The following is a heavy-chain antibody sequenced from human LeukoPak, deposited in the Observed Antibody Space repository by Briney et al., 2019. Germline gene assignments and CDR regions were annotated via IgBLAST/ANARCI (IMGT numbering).Heavy chain of an antibody. CDR1: GFTFSSYW. J-gene: IGHJ4*02. CDR3: AREGEGGATHFDY. CDR2: INSDGSST. D-gene: IGHD1-26*01. V-gene: IGHV3-74*01. Sequence: GGSLRLSCAASGFTFSSYWMHWVRPAPGKGLVWVSRINSDGSSTSYADSVKGRFTISRDNAKNTLYLQMNSLRAEDTAVYYCAREGEGGATHFDYWGQGTLVTVAS.